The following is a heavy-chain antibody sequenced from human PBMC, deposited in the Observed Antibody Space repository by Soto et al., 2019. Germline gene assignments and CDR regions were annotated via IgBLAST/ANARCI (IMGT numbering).Heavy chain of an antibody. Sequence: GGSLRLSCAASGFTFSSYAISWVRQAPGKGLEWVSAISGSGGSTYYADSVKGRFTISRDNSKNTLYLQMNSLRAEDTAVYYCAKDGDSSSLYYYYGMDVWGQGTTVTVSS. J-gene: IGHJ6*02. V-gene: IGHV3-23*01. CDR3: AKDGDSSSLYYYYGMDV. D-gene: IGHD3-22*01. CDR1: GFTFSSYA. CDR2: ISGSGGST.